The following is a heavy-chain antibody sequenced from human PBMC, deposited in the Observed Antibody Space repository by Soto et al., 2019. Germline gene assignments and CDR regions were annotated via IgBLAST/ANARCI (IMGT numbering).Heavy chain of an antibody. CDR1: GFTFSSYA. CDR3: GSSGIYCSGGSCPDFDY. J-gene: IGHJ4*02. V-gene: IGHV3-30-3*01. Sequence: QVQLVESGGGVVQPGRSLRLSCAASGFTFSSYAMHWVRQAPGKGLEWVAVISYDGSNKYYADSVKGRFTISRDNSKNTLYLQMNSLRAEDTAVYYCGSSGIYCSGGSCPDFDYWGQGTLVTVSS. CDR2: ISYDGSNK. D-gene: IGHD2-15*01.